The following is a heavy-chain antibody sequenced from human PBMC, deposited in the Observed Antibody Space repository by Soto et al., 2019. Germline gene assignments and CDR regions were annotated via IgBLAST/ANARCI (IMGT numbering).Heavy chain of an antibody. V-gene: IGHV1-18*01. J-gene: IGHJ6*02. D-gene: IGHD2-2*01. CDR2: ISAYNGDT. Sequence: GASVKVSCKASGYTFTSYGISWVRQAPGQGLEWMGWISAYNGDTNYAQKLQGRVTMTTDTSTSTAYMELRSLRSDDTAVYYCARGLVVPAGIRYYYYGMDVWGQGTTVTVSS. CDR1: GYTFTSYG. CDR3: ARGLVVPAGIRYYYYGMDV.